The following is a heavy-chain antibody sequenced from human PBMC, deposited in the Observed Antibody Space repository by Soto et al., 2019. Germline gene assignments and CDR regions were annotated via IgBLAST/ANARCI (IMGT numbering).Heavy chain of an antibody. V-gene: IGHV3-23*01. D-gene: IGHD6-13*01. CDR3: ARESALAAAGYDDFDI. CDR2: VSVTGATT. J-gene: IGHJ3*02. Sequence: GGSLRLSCAASGFTFNIYAMSWVRQAPGKGLEWLSAVSVTGATTYYAESLKGRFTIFRDNSNNTLYLQMNGLRAEDTAVYYCARESALAAAGYDDFDIWGQGTLVTVS. CDR1: GFTFNIYA.